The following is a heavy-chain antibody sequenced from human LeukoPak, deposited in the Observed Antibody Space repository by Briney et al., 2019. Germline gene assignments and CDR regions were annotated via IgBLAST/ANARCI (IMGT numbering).Heavy chain of an antibody. V-gene: IGHV3-23*01. CDR3: AKSRPITMIVVAYMDV. J-gene: IGHJ6*03. Sequence: GGSLRLSCAASGFTFSSYAMGWVRQAPGKGLEWVSAISGSGGSTYYADSVKGRFTISRDNSKNTLYLQMNSLRAEDTAVYYCAKSRPITMIVVAYMDVWGKGTTVTVSS. CDR2: ISGSGGST. D-gene: IGHD3-22*01. CDR1: GFTFSSYA.